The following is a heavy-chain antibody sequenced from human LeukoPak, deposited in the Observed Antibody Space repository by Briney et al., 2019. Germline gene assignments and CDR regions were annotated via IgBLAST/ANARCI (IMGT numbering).Heavy chain of an antibody. CDR2: MNPNSGNT. CDR3: ARADIVVVPAAPYYYYYYMDV. CDR1: GYTFTSYD. J-gene: IGHJ6*03. V-gene: IGHV1-8*01. Sequence: ASVKVSCKASGYTFTSYDINWVRQATGQGLEWMGWMNPNSGNTGFAQKFQGRVTMTRNTSISTVYMELSSLRSEDTAVYYCARADIVVVPAAPYYYYYYMDVWGKGTTVTVSS. D-gene: IGHD2-2*01.